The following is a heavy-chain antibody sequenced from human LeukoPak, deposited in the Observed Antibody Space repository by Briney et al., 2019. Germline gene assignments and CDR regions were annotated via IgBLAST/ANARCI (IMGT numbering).Heavy chain of an antibody. Sequence: ASVKVSCKASGYTFTGYYMHWVRQAPGQGLEWMGWINPNSGGTNYAQKFQGRVTMTRDTSISTAYMELSRLRSDDTAVYYCAIDPEGVGLGSSSWGQGTLVTVSS. CDR3: AIDPEGVGLGSSS. CDR2: INPNSGGT. D-gene: IGHD3-10*01. V-gene: IGHV1-2*02. J-gene: IGHJ5*02. CDR1: GYTFTGYY.